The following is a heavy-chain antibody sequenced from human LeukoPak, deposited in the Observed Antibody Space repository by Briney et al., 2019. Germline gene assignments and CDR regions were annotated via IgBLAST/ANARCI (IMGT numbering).Heavy chain of an antibody. J-gene: IGHJ3*02. CDR2: IWNDGSKT. CDR3: ARDAGGSAFDI. V-gene: IGHV3-33*01. CDR1: GSTFRTYG. Sequence: GGSLRLSCAASGSTFRTYGMHWVRQAPRKGLEGVAVIWNDGSKTYYAASVKGQFTISKANSKNTLYLQMNSLRAEATAVYSCARDAGGSAFDIWGQGTMVTVSS.